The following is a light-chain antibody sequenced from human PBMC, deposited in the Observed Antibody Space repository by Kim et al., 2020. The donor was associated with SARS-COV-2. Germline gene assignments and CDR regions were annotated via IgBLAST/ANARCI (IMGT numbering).Light chain of an antibody. CDR1: KLGEKY. Sequence: SYELTQPPSVSVSPGQTASITCSGGKLGEKYAHWYQKNPGQSPVLVIYQHTKRPSGIPQRFSASSSGNTATLTISRAQAMDEADYFCQAWDSSTGVFGGGTQLTVL. CDR3: QAWDSSTGV. J-gene: IGLJ3*02. V-gene: IGLV3-1*01. CDR2: QHT.